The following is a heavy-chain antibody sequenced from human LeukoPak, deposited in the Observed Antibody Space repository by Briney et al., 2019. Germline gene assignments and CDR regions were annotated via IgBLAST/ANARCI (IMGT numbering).Heavy chain of an antibody. J-gene: IGHJ4*02. CDR3: AKGSRITMVRGENFDY. CDR2: ISWNSGSI. Sequence: PGGSLRLSCAASGFTFDDYAMHWVRQAPGKGLEWVSGISWNSGSIGYADSVKGRFTISRDNAKNSLYLQMNSLRAEDTALYYCAKGSRITMVRGENFDYWGQGTLVTVSS. CDR1: GFTFDDYA. V-gene: IGHV3-9*01. D-gene: IGHD3-10*01.